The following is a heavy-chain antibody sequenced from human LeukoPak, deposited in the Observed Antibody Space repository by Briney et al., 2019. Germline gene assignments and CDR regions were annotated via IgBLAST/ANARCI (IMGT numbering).Heavy chain of an antibody. J-gene: IGHJ5*02. CDR1: GYTFTSYD. Sequence: GASVKVACKASGYTFTSYDINWVRQATGQGLEWMGWMNPNSGNTGYAQKFQGRVTMTRNTSISTAYMELRSLRSEDTAVYYCARGLGGYCSSTSCHGPWFDPWGQGTLVTVSS. V-gene: IGHV1-8*01. CDR2: MNPNSGNT. D-gene: IGHD2-2*01. CDR3: ARGLGGYCSSTSCHGPWFDP.